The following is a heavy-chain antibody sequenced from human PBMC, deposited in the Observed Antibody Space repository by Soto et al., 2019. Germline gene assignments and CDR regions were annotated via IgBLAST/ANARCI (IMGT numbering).Heavy chain of an antibody. V-gene: IGHV3-30*18. CDR1: GFTFSSYG. CDR3: AKGRGSSSYHKPTTTEY. D-gene: IGHD6-13*01. CDR2: ISYDGSNK. J-gene: IGHJ4*02. Sequence: QVQLVESGGGVVQPGRSLRLSCAASGFTFSSYGMHWVRQAPGKGLEWVAVISYDGSNKYYADSVKGRFTISRDNSKNPLYLQMNSLRAEDTAVYYCAKGRGSSSYHKPTTTEYWGQGTLVTVSS.